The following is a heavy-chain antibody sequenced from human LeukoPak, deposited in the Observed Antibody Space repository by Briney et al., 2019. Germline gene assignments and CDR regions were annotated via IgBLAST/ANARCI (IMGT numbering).Heavy chain of an antibody. D-gene: IGHD3-22*01. Sequence: GGSLRLSCAASGFTFSSYSMNWVRQAPGKGLEWVSSISSSSSYIYYADSVKGRFTISRDNAKNSLYLQMNSLRAEDTAVYYCARTGTGWLRPFDYWGQGTLVTVSS. V-gene: IGHV3-21*01. J-gene: IGHJ4*02. CDR1: GFTFSSYS. CDR3: ARTGTGWLRPFDY. CDR2: ISSSSSYI.